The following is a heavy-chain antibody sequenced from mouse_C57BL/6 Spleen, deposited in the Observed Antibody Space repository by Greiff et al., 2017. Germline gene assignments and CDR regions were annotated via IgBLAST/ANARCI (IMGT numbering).Heavy chain of an antibody. D-gene: IGHD1-1*01. Sequence: EVMLVESEGGLVQPGSSMKFSCTASGFTFSDYYMAWVRQVPEKGLEWVANINYDGSSTYYLDSLKSRFIISRDNANNIIYLQMSSLKSEDTATYYCARDQDYGSRSGYFDVWGTGTTVTVSS. CDR1: GFTFSDYY. CDR2: INYDGSST. V-gene: IGHV5-16*01. J-gene: IGHJ1*03. CDR3: ARDQDYGSRSGYFDV.